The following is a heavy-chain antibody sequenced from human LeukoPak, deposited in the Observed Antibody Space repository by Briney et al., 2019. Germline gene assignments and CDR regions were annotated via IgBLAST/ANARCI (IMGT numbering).Heavy chain of an antibody. CDR3: ARDHGGTYYYYYMDV. CDR1: GYSISSGYY. D-gene: IGHD4-23*01. CDR2: IYRSGST. J-gene: IGHJ6*03. Sequence: PSETLSLTCTVSGYSISSGYYWGWIRQPPGKGLEWIGSIYRSGSTYYNPSLKSRVTISVDTSKNQFSLKLSSVTAADTAVYYCARDHGGTYYYYYMDVWGKGTTVTISS. V-gene: IGHV4-38-2*02.